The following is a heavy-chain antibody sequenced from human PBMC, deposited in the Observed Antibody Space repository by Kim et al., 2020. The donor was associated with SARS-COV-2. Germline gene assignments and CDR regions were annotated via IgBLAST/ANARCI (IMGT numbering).Heavy chain of an antibody. CDR2: ISGSDYNT. Sequence: GGSLRLSCAASGFTFSSYAMTWVRQAPGKGLEWVSAISGSDYNTYYADSVRGRFTISRDSSQNTVFLQVTSLRDDDTAVYYCAKDRAAAAGTGQFDYWGQGTLVTVSS. D-gene: IGHD6-13*01. CDR3: AKDRAAAAGTGQFDY. CDR1: GFTFSSYA. J-gene: IGHJ4*02. V-gene: IGHV3-23*01.